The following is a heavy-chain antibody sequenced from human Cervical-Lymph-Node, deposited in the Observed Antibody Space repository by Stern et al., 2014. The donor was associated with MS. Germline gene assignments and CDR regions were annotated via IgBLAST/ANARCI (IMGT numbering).Heavy chain of an antibody. D-gene: IGHD2-2*01. J-gene: IGHJ5*02. CDR2: ISAYNGNT. V-gene: IGHV1-18*01. CDR1: GYTFTSYG. CDR3: ARAACSSTSCYVGNWFDP. Sequence: AQLVESGAEVKKPGASVKVSCKASGYTFTSYGMSWVRQAPGQGLEWMGWISAYNGNTKYAQKLQGRVTMTTDTFTSTAYMELRSLRSDDTAVYYCARAACSSTSCYVGNWFDPWGQGTLVTVSS.